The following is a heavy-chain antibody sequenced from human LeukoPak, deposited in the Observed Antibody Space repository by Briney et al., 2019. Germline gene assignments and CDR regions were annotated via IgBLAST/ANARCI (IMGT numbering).Heavy chain of an antibody. V-gene: IGHV3-48*03. CDR2: TSGGAGTI. CDR3: ARVRGNSGWYIDY. D-gene: IGHD6-19*01. Sequence: GGSLRLSCAASGFTFSSYEMNWVRQAPGKGLEWVSYTSGGAGTIYYAVSVKGRFTISRDNAKNSLFLQMNSLRAEDTAVYYCARVRGNSGWYIDYWGQGTLVTVSS. J-gene: IGHJ4*02. CDR1: GFTFSSYE.